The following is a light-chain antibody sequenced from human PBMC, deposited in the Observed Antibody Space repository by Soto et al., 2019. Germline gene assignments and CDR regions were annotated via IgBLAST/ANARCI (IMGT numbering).Light chain of an antibody. CDR3: SSYTTSSTQYA. V-gene: IGLV2-14*01. CDR1: SSDVGDFDC. CDR2: EVS. Sequence: QSALTQPASVSGSPGQSITISCTGTSSDVGDFDCVSWYLQHPGKAPKLMIYEVSDRPSGVSNRFSGSKSGDTASLTISGLQAEDEADYYCSSYTTSSTQYAFGTGTKVTVL. J-gene: IGLJ1*01.